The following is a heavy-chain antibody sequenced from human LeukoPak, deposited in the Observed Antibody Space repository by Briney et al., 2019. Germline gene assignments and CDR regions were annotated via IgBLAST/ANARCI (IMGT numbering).Heavy chain of an antibody. V-gene: IGHV6-1*01. Sequence: SQTLSLTCAISGDSVSSNNAAWDWIRQSPSRGLEWLGRTYYRSRWFTDYALSVKSRTTINPDTSRNQFSLQLNSVSPEDTAVYYCVRGSALDIWGQGTMVTVSS. CDR2: TYYRSRWFT. CDR3: VRGSALDI. CDR1: GDSVSSNNAA. J-gene: IGHJ3*02.